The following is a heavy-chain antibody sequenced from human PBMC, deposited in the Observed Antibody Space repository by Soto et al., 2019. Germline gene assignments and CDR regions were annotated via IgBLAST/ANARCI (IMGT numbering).Heavy chain of an antibody. D-gene: IGHD3-3*01. V-gene: IGHV5-51*01. CDR2: IYPGDSDT. Sequence: GESLKISCKGSGYSFTSYWIGWVRQMPGKGLEWMGIIYPGDSDTRYSPSFQGQVTISADKSISTAYLQWSSLKASDTAMYYCARNGPYYDFWSGYYRPERYYYYGMDVWGQGTTVTVSS. CDR1: GYSFTSYW. CDR3: ARNGPYYDFWSGYYRPERYYYYGMDV. J-gene: IGHJ6*02.